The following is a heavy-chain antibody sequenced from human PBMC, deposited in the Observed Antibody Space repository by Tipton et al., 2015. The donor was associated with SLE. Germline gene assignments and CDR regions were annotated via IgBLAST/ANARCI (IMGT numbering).Heavy chain of an antibody. CDR1: GGSVSRSSKY. V-gene: IGHV4-39*07. CDR2: IYYTGTTT. CDR3: ARLHGYSYGLNWFDP. Sequence: TLSLTCTVSGGSVSRSSKYWAWLRQPPGKGLEWIGSIYYTGTTTYYNSFLKSRVTMSVDTSKNQFSLRLTSVIAADTAVYYCARLHGYSYGLNWFDPWGQGTLISVSS. J-gene: IGHJ5*02. D-gene: IGHD5-18*01.